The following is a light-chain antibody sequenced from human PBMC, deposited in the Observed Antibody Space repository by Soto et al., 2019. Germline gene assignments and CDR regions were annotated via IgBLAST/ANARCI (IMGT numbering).Light chain of an antibody. CDR1: QSVSSSY. V-gene: IGKV3-20*01. J-gene: IGKJ4*01. CDR3: QQYNDWPPLT. CDR2: GAS. Sequence: EIVLTQSPGTLSLSPGERATLSCRASQSVSSSYLAWYQQKPGQAPRLLIYGASNRATGIPDRFSGSGSGTDFTLTISRLEPEDFAVYYCQQYNDWPPLTFGGGTRVEIK.